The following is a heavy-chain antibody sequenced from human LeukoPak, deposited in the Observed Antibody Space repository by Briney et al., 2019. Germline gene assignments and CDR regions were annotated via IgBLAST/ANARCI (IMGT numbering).Heavy chain of an antibody. Sequence: GGSLRLSCAASGFTFSSYSMNWVRQAPGKGLEWVSSISSSSSYIYYADSVKGRFTISRDNAKNSLYLQMNSLRAEDTAVYYCARETNIAARADPDLLHWGQGTPVTVSS. CDR1: GFTFSSYS. V-gene: IGHV3-21*01. D-gene: IGHD6-6*01. CDR2: ISSSSSYI. J-gene: IGHJ1*01. CDR3: ARETNIAARADPDLLH.